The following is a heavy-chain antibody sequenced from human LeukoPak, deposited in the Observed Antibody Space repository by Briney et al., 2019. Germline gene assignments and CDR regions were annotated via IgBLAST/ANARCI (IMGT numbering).Heavy chain of an antibody. CDR3: ARHGYSSSWYESNAFDI. J-gene: IGHJ3*02. V-gene: IGHV4-39*01. CDR1: GGSISSSSYY. D-gene: IGHD6-13*01. CDR2: IYYSGST. Sequence: SETLSLTCTVSGGSISSSSYYWGWIRQPPGKGLEWIGSIYYSGSTYYNPSLKSRVTISVDTSKNQFSLKLSSVTAADTAVYYCARHGYSSSWYESNAFDIWGQGTMVTVSS.